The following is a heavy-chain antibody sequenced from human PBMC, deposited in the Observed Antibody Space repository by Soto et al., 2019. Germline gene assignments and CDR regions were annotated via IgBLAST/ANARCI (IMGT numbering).Heavy chain of an antibody. CDR3: ARGRYNRHSRGWFHP. CDR1: GGSISSYY. CDR2: IYYSGST. Sequence: SETLSLTCTVSGGSISSYYWSWIRQPPGKGLEWIGYIYYSGSTNYNPSLKSRVTISVDTSKNQFSLKLSSVTAADTAVYYCARGRYNRHSRGWFHPRGQGTLVTVSS. J-gene: IGHJ5*02. V-gene: IGHV4-59*01. D-gene: IGHD1-7*01.